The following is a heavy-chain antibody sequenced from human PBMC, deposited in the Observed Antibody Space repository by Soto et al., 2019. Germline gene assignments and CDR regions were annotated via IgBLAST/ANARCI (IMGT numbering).Heavy chain of an antibody. Sequence: QVQLVQSGAEVKKPGASVKVSCKASGYTFTSYDINWVRQATGQGLEWMGWMNPNSGNTGYAQKFQGRVTMTRNTSISTAYMELSSLRSEDTAVYYCASYYYESSGYNFRYGMDVWGQGTTVTVSS. D-gene: IGHD3-22*01. J-gene: IGHJ6*02. V-gene: IGHV1-8*01. CDR3: ASYYYESSGYNFRYGMDV. CDR1: GYTFTSYD. CDR2: MNPNSGNT.